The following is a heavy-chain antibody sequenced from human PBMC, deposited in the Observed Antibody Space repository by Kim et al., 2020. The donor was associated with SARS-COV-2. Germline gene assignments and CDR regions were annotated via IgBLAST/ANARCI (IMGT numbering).Heavy chain of an antibody. Sequence: SETLSLTCAVSGGSISSSNWWSWVRQPPGKGLEWIGEIYHSGSTNYNPSLESRVTISVDKSKNQFSLKLSSVTAADTAVYYCAREFVRYFDSYYYYYGMDVWGQGTTVTVSS. CDR3: AREFVRYFDSYYYYYGMDV. J-gene: IGHJ6*02. D-gene: IGHD3-9*01. CDR1: GGSISSSNW. V-gene: IGHV4-4*02. CDR2: IYHSGST.